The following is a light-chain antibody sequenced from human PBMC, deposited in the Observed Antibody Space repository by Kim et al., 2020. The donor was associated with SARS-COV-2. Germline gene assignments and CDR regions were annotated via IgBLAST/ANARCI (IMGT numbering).Light chain of an antibody. CDR2: GND. V-gene: IGLV1-47*01. CDR1: TSNIGTNY. Sequence: GQTFTISCSGTTSNIGTNYVYWYQQVPGTAPKLLIYGNDRRPSGVPDRFAGSKSGTSASLAISGLRSEDESDYFCAAWDDNISGPTFGGGTQLTVL. J-gene: IGLJ2*01. CDR3: AAWDDNISGPT.